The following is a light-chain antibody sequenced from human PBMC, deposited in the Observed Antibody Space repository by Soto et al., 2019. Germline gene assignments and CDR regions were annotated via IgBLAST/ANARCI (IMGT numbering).Light chain of an antibody. CDR3: QQLNSYPLT. V-gene: IGKV1-9*01. CDR1: QAISSS. CDR2: AAS. Sequence: DIQLTQSPSLLSASVADKVTITCRASQAISSSLVWYQQNPGKAPKLLIYAASTLQSGVPSRFSGSGSGTEFTLTISSLQPEDFATYYCQQLNSYPLTFGGGAKVEIK. J-gene: IGKJ4*01.